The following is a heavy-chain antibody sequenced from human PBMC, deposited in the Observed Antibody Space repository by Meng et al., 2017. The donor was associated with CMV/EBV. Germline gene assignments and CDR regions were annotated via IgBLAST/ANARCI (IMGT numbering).Heavy chain of an antibody. D-gene: IGHD3-9*01. CDR3: NLDILTGYEAYGMDV. Sequence: SVKVSCMSSGYTFTSYDINWVRQATGQGLEWMGWMNHNSGNTGYAQKFQGRVTMTRNTSISTAYMELSSLRSEDTAVYYCNLDILTGYEAYGMDVWGQGTTVTVSS. V-gene: IGHV1-8*01. CDR2: MNHNSGNT. J-gene: IGHJ6*02. CDR1: GYTFTSYD.